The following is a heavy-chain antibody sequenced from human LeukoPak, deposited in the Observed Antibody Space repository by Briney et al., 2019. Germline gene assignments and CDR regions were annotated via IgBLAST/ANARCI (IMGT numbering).Heavy chain of an antibody. V-gene: IGHV4-4*07. Sequence: PSETLSLTCTVSGGSISSYYWSWIRQPAGKGLEWIGRIYTSGSTNYNPSLKSRVTMSVDTSKNQFSLKLSSVTAADTAVYYCARVRPGRPMGVDAFDIWGQGTMVTVSS. J-gene: IGHJ3*02. D-gene: IGHD1-26*01. CDR2: IYTSGST. CDR3: ARVRPGRPMGVDAFDI. CDR1: GGSISSYY.